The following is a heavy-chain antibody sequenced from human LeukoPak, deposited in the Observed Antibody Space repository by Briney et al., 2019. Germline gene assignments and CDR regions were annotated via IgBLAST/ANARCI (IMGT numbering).Heavy chain of an antibody. CDR3: AKNLMGDAAYSWYFDL. CDR2: IWYDGSNK. J-gene: IGHJ2*01. Sequence: GGSLRLSCAASGFTFSSYWMHWVRQAPGKGLEWVAIIWYDGSNKYYADSVEGRFTISRDNSKNTLYLQMSSLRAEDTAVYYCAKNLMGDAAYSWYFDLWGRGTLVTVSS. V-gene: IGHV3-33*06. D-gene: IGHD1-26*01. CDR1: GFTFSSYW.